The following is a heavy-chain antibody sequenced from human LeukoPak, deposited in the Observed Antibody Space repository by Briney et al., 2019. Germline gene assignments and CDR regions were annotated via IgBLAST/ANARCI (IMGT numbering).Heavy chain of an antibody. J-gene: IGHJ4*02. D-gene: IGHD3-22*01. CDR2: INGDGRNI. V-gene: IGHV3-74*01. CDR1: GFTFSSYW. CDR3: ARSSTTYYYDTSSHY. Sequence: GGSLRLSCVASGFTFSSYWMHWVRQDPRKGLVWVSRINGDGRNINYADSVRGRFTISRDNAKNTLYLQMNTLRVEDTAVYYCARSSTTYYYDTSSHYWGQGTLVTVSS.